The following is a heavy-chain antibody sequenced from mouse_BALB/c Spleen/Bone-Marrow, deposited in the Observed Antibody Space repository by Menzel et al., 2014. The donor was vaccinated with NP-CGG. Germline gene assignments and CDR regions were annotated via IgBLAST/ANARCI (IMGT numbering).Heavy chain of an antibody. D-gene: IGHD2-2*01. V-gene: IGHV1-18*01. Sequence: EVQLQQSGPELVKPGASMKISCKASGYSFTDYTMNWVRQSHGKNLEWIGLINPYNGGSTYNQKFKGTATLTVDRSSSTAYMELRSLTSDDSAVYYCARDGYGRYFDVWGAGTTVTVSS. CDR1: GYSFTDYT. CDR3: ARDGYGRYFDV. CDR2: INPYNGGS. J-gene: IGHJ1*01.